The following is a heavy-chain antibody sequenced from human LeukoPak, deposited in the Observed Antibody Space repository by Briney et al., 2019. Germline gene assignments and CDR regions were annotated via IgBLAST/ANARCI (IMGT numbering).Heavy chain of an antibody. D-gene: IGHD3-10*01. J-gene: IGHJ4*02. V-gene: IGHV3-23*01. CDR1: GFTFSSYA. CDR2: ISGSGSST. Sequence: GGSLRLSCAASGFTFSSYAMTWARQAPGKGLEWVSAISGSGSSTYYADSVKGRFTVSRDNSKNTVYLQVNSLRAEDTAIYYCAKGFASDSNWGQGTLVTVSS. CDR3: AKGFASDSN.